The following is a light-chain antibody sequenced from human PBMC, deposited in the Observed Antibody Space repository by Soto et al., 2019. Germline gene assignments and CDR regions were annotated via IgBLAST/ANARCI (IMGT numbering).Light chain of an antibody. CDR1: QTINDNF. V-gene: IGKV3-20*01. CDR3: QQYGSSSWT. CDR2: GAS. J-gene: IGKJ1*01. Sequence: DIVLTQSPGTLSLSPGERATLSCRASQTINDNFLAWYQQKPGQSPRLLISGASIRAPGIPDRFSGSGSETDFTLTISRLEPEDFAFYYCQQYGSSSWTFGQGTKVEIK.